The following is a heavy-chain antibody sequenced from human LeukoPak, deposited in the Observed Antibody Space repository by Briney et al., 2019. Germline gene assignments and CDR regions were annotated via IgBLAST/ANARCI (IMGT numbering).Heavy chain of an antibody. CDR1: GFTFTSYW. V-gene: IGHV3-74*01. Sequence: GGSLRLSCAASGFTFTSYWMHWVRQAPGKGLVWVSRVNSDGSSTNYADSVQGRFTISRDNSKSTLCLQMNSLRAEDTAVYYCAKQLGYCSDGSCYFPYWGQGTLVTVSS. CDR3: AKQLGYCSDGSCYFPY. J-gene: IGHJ4*02. CDR2: VNSDGSST. D-gene: IGHD2-15*01.